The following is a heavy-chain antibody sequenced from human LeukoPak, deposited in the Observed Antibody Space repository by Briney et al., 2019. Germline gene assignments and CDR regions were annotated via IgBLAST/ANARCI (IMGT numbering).Heavy chain of an antibody. D-gene: IGHD2-8*01. CDR1: GFTFSSYG. J-gene: IGHJ4*02. V-gene: IGHV3-30*02. CDR2: IRYDGSKK. CDR3: AKGGMNCTNGVCYLCYFDY. Sequence: GGSLRLSCAASGFTFSSYGMHWVRQAPGKGLEWVAFIRYDGSKKYYADSVKSRFTISRDNSKNTLYLQMNSLRAEDTAVYYCAKGGMNCTNGVCYLCYFDYWGQGTLVTVSS.